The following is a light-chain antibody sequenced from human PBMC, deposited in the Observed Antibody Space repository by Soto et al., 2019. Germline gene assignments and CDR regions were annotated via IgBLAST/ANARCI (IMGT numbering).Light chain of an antibody. V-gene: IGLV4-69*01. CDR3: QTWGTGLWG. CDR2: LNSDGSH. CDR1: SGHSNYA. J-gene: IGLJ3*02. Sequence: QPALTQSPSASASLGASVKLTCTLSSGHSNYAIAWHQQQPEKGPRYLMKLNSDGSHSKGDGIPDRFSGSSSGAERYLTISSLQSEDEADYYCQTWGTGLWGFGGGTKVTVL.